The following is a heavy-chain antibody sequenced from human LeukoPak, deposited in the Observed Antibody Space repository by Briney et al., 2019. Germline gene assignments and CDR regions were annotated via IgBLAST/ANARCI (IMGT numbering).Heavy chain of an antibody. J-gene: IGHJ4*02. CDR3: ARGGKQQLDFDY. D-gene: IGHD6-13*01. CDR1: GGSISSYY. V-gene: IGHV4-59*12. Sequence: SETLSLTCTVSGGSISSYYWSWIRLPPGKGLEWIGYIYYSGSTYYNPSLKSRVTISVGTSKNQFSLKLSSVTAADTAVYYCARGGKQQLDFDYWGQGTLVTVS. CDR2: IYYSGST.